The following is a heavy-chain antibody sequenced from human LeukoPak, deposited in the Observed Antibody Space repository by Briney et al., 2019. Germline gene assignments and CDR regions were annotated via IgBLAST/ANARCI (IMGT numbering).Heavy chain of an antibody. CDR3: AELGITMIGGV. CDR2: ISSTSSTI. J-gene: IGHJ6*04. Sequence: GGSLRLSCAASGFTFSSYSINWVRQAPGKGLEWDSYISSTSSTIYYADSVKGRFTISRDNAKNSLYLQMNSLRAEDTAVYYCAELGITMIGGVWGKGTTVTISS. D-gene: IGHD3-10*02. V-gene: IGHV3-48*04. CDR1: GFTFSSYS.